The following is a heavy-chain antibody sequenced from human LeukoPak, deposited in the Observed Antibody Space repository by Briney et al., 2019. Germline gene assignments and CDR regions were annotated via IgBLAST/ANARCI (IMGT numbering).Heavy chain of an antibody. V-gene: IGHV1-24*01. CDR2: FDPEYGET. CDR3: AAEQTGGIDY. CDR1: GYTLTELS. J-gene: IGHJ4*02. D-gene: IGHD1-1*01. Sequence: GASVKVSCKVSGYTLTELSIHWVRQAPGKGLEWMGGFDPEYGETIYAQRFQGRVTMTEDTSTDTAYMELSSLRSEDTAVYYCAAEQTGGIDYWGQGTLVTVSS.